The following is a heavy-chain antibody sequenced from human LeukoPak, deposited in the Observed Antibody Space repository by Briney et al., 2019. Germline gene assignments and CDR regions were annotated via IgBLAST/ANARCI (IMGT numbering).Heavy chain of an antibody. V-gene: IGHV3-30*03. Sequence: PGGSLRLSCAASGFTFATYGMHWLRQAPGGGLEWVAVISYDETNTYYADSVRGRFTISRDNSKNTLYLQMNSLRGEDTAVYYCALPTAHNSGWYAIFDYWGQGTLVTVSS. D-gene: IGHD6-19*01. CDR3: ALPTAHNSGWYAIFDY. CDR1: GFTFATYG. CDR2: ISYDETNT. J-gene: IGHJ4*02.